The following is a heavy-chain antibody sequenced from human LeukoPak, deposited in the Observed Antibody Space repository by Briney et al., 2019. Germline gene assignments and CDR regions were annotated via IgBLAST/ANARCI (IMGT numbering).Heavy chain of an antibody. CDR2: ISSSSSYI. V-gene: IGHV3-21*01. J-gene: IGHJ3*02. CDR1: GFTFSSYS. CDR3: ARTQGSFTMVTVNAFDI. D-gene: IGHD5-18*01. Sequence: GGSLRLSCAASGFTFSSYSMNWVRQAPGKGLEWVSSISSSSSYIYYADSVKGRFTISRDNAKNSLYLQMNSLRAEDTAVYYCARTQGSFTMVTVNAFDIWGQGTMVTVSS.